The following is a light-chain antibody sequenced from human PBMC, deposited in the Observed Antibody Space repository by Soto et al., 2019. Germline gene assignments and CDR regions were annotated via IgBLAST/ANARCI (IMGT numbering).Light chain of an antibody. CDR3: SSYTSSSPYVV. J-gene: IGLJ2*01. Sequence: QSVLTQPASVSGSPGQSITISCTGTSSDVGGYNYVSWYQQHPGKAPKLMIYDVSNRPSGVSNRFSGSKSGNTASLTISGLQAEDEADYYCSSYTSSSPYVVFGGGTSSPS. CDR2: DVS. CDR1: SSDVGGYNY. V-gene: IGLV2-14*01.